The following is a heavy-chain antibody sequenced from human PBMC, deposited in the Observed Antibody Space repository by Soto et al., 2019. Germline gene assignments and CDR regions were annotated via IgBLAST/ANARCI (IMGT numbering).Heavy chain of an antibody. Sequence: SETLSLTCFVSGDSMSNYYWSWIRQPPGKGLEWLGYVFSSGSTNYNPALKSRVAISVDMSKNQFSLKMMSVTTADTAVYFCARHGAGSGHRFDFWGQGTLVTVSS. CDR2: VFSSGST. V-gene: IGHV4-59*08. J-gene: IGHJ4*02. CDR3: ARHGAGSGHRFDF. D-gene: IGHD2-15*01. CDR1: GDSMSNYY.